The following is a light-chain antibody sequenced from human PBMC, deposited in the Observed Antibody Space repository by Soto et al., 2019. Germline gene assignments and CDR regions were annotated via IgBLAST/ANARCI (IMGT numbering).Light chain of an antibody. CDR2: DAS. CDR1: QSVSSY. J-gene: IGKJ2*01. CDR3: QQRSNWPPT. V-gene: IGKV3-11*01. Sequence: EIVLTQSPATLSLSPGERATLSCRASQSVSSYLAWYQQKHGQAPRLLIYDASNRATGIPARFSGGGSGTDFTLTIGSLEPEDFAVYYCQQRSNWPPTFGQGTKLEIK.